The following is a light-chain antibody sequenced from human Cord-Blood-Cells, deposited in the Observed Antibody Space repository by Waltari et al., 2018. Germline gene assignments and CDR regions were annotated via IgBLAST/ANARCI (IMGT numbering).Light chain of an antibody. CDR1: SSDVGGYNY. J-gene: IGLJ1*01. CDR3: SSYTSSSTYV. Sequence: QSALTQPASVSGSPGQSIPISCTGTSSDVGGYNYASWYQQNPGTAPQLMIYHVSNRPSGVSNRFSGSKSGNTASLTISGLQAEDEADYYCSSYTSSSTYVFGTGTKVTVL. V-gene: IGLV2-14*01. CDR2: HVS.